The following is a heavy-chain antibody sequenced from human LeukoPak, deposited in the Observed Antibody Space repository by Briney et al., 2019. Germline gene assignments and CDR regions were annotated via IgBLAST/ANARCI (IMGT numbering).Heavy chain of an antibody. CDR2: IYYSGST. J-gene: IGHJ6*02. CDR3: ARGDQELRYGMDV. CDR1: GGSISSGGYY. V-gene: IGHV4-31*03. Sequence: PSETLSLTCTVSGGSISSGGYYWSWIRQHPGKGLEWIGYIYYSGSTYYNPSLKSRVTISVDTSKNQFSLKLSSVTAADTAVYYRARGDQELRYGMDVWGQGTTVTVSS. D-gene: IGHD1-7*01.